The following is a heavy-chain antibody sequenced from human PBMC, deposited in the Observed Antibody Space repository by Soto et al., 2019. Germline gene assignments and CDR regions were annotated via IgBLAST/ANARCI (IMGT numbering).Heavy chain of an antibody. CDR3: ARGGWGRAFDI. D-gene: IGHD1-26*01. V-gene: IGHV1-69*02. J-gene: IGHJ3*02. CDR1: GGTFSSYT. CDR2: IIPILGIA. Sequence: QVQLVQSGAEVKKPGSSVKVSCKASGGTFSSYTISWVRQAPGQGLEWMGRIIPILGIANYAQKFQGRVTITADKATSTAYMELSSLRSEDTAVYYCARGGWGRAFDIWGQGTMVTVSS.